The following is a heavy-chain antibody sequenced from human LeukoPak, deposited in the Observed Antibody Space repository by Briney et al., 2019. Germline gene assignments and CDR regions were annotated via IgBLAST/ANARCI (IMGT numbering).Heavy chain of an antibody. Sequence: SETLSLTRTVSGGSIRSYYWSWIRQPAGKGLEWIGRIYTSGSTNYNPSLKSRVTMSVDTSKNQFSLKLSSVTAADTAVYYCARQSRYYGSGSYYVPGAFDIWGQGTMVTVSS. CDR3: ARQSRYYGSGSYYVPGAFDI. V-gene: IGHV4-4*07. CDR2: IYTSGST. D-gene: IGHD3-10*01. J-gene: IGHJ3*02. CDR1: GGSIRSYY.